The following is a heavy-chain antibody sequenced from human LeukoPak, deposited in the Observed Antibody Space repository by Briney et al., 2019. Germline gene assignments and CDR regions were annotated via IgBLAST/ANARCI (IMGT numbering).Heavy chain of an antibody. V-gene: IGHV3-30*04. D-gene: IGHD3-10*01. CDR1: GFTFSSYA. CDR3: ARDLTVRDTYFDY. J-gene: IGHJ4*02. Sequence: GGSLRLSCAASGFTFSSYAIHWVRQAPGTGLKWLAGISYNGSNKYYADSVKGRFTISRDNSKNTLYLQMNSLRAEDTAVYYCARDLTVRDTYFDYWGQGTLVTVSS. CDR2: ISYNGSNK.